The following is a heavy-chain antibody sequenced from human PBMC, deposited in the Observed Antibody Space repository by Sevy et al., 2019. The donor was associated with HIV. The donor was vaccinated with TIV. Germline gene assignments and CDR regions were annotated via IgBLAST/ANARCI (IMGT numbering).Heavy chain of an antibody. Sequence: GGSLRLSCAASGFSFSRSPMHWVRQAPGKGLEWVAVMSYNGNKKYNGDSVKGLFPISRDVSKNTLYLQMNSLRAEDTAVYYCAREGVLMGGAIVSYGMDVWGQGTTVTVSS. CDR2: MSYNGNKK. V-gene: IGHV3-30*04. CDR1: GFSFSRSP. D-gene: IGHD3-16*02. CDR3: AREGVLMGGAIVSYGMDV. J-gene: IGHJ6*02.